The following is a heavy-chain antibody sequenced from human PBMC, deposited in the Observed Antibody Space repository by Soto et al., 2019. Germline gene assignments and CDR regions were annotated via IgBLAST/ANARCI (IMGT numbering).Heavy chain of an antibody. J-gene: IGHJ5*02. CDR2: IIPIFGTA. V-gene: IGHV1-69*13. CDR1: GGTFSSYA. CDR3: ARRYCSGGSCYSAGWFDP. Sequence: SVKVSCKASGGTFSSYAISWVRQAPGQGLEWMGGIIPIFGTANYAQKFQGRVTITADESTSTAYMELSSLRSEDTAVYYCARRYCSGGSCYSAGWFDPWGQGTLVTVSS. D-gene: IGHD2-15*01.